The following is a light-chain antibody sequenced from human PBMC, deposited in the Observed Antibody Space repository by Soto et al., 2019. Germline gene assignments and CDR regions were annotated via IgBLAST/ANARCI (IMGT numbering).Light chain of an antibody. CDR2: DAY. Sequence: PCTLSTSVGDSVPTPCRASPSICSYLAWYQQNPGKAPKLLIYDAYSLESAVPSPFSGSGSGTDFTLIISSLPPEDFATYYCLQAYDYPYTLGQGTRRENK. V-gene: IGKV1-5*01. CDR1: PSICSY. J-gene: IGKJ5*01. CDR3: LQAYDYPYT.